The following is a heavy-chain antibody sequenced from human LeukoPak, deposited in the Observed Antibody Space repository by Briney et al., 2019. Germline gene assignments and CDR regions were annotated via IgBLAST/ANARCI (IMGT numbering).Heavy chain of an antibody. Sequence: SETLSLTCAVYGGSFSGYYWSWIRRPPGKGLEWIGEINHSGSTNYNPSLKSRVTISVDTSKNQFSLKLSSVTAADTAVYYCARGGLRYFDWLLQGFDYWGQGTLVTVSS. CDR1: GGSFSGYY. V-gene: IGHV4-34*01. CDR2: INHSGST. D-gene: IGHD3-9*01. J-gene: IGHJ4*02. CDR3: ARGGLRYFDWLLQGFDY.